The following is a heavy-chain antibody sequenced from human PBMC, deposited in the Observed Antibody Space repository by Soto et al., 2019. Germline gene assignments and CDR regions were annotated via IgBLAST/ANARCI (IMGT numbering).Heavy chain of an antibody. CDR3: ARVYYYDSSGYYS. J-gene: IGHJ5*02. D-gene: IGHD3-22*01. CDR2: IIPILGIA. Sequence: SVKVSCKASGGTFSSYTISWVRQAPGQGLEWMGRIIPILGIASYAQKFQGRVTITADKSTSTAYMELSSLRSEDTAVYYCARVYYYDSSGYYSWGQGALVTVSS. CDR1: GGTFSSYT. V-gene: IGHV1-69*02.